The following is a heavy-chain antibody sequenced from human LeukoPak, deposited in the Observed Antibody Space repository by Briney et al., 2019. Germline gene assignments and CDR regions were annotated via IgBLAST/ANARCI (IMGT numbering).Heavy chain of an antibody. Sequence: ASVKVSCKASGYTFTGNYMHWVRQAPGQGLEWMGWINPNSGGTNYAQKFQGRVTMTRDTSIGTAYMELNRQRSDDTAVYYCARGSYDSSDFEYFHHWGQGTLVTVSS. CDR3: ARGSYDSSDFEYFHH. V-gene: IGHV1-2*02. CDR2: INPNSGGT. D-gene: IGHD3-22*01. CDR1: GYTFTGNY. J-gene: IGHJ1*01.